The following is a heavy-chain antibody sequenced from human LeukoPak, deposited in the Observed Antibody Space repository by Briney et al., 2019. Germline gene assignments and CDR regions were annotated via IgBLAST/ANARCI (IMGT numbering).Heavy chain of an antibody. Sequence: PSETLSLTCTVSGGSISSYYWSWIRQPPGKGLEWIGYIYYSGSTNYNPSLKSRVTISVGTSKNQFSLKLSSVTAADTAVYYCAKDLHYGSADYWGQGTLVTVSS. CDR1: GGSISSYY. D-gene: IGHD3-10*01. V-gene: IGHV4-59*01. CDR3: AKDLHYGSADY. CDR2: IYYSGST. J-gene: IGHJ4*02.